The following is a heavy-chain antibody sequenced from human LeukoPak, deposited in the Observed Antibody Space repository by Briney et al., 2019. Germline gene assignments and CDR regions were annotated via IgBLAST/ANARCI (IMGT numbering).Heavy chain of an antibody. D-gene: IGHD3-3*01. Sequence: PGRSLRLSCAASGFTFDDYAMHWARQAPGKGLEWVSGISWNSGSIGYADSVKGRFTISRDNAKNSLYLQMNSLRAEDTAVYYCARHGLRFLEWSHFDYWGQGTLVTVSS. CDR1: GFTFDDYA. V-gene: IGHV3-9*01. CDR2: ISWNSGSI. J-gene: IGHJ4*02. CDR3: ARHGLRFLEWSHFDY.